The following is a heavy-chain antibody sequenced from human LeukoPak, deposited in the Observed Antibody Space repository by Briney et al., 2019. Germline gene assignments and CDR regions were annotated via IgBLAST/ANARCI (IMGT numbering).Heavy chain of an antibody. V-gene: IGHV4-34*08. D-gene: IGHD5-18*01. CDR1: GFTFSSYA. Sequence: PGGSLRLSCAASGFTFSSYAMSWIRQPPGKGLEWIGEINHSGSTNYNPSLKSRVTISVDTSKNQFSLKLSSVTAADTAVYYCAGDVDTVMLNAFDIWGQGTVVTVSS. J-gene: IGHJ3*02. CDR2: INHSGST. CDR3: AGDVDTVMLNAFDI.